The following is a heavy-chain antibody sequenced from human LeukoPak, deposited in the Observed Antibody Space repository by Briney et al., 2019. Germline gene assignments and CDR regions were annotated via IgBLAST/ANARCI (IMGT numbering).Heavy chain of an antibody. J-gene: IGHJ5*02. CDR3: ARDRRLMDLTRGFMAWFDP. CDR1: RGSISSYY. CDR2: IYYSGST. Sequence: SETLSLTCTVSRGSISSYYWGWIRQPPGKGLEWIGSIYYSGSTYYNPSLKSRVTISVDTSKNQFSLKLSSVTAADTAVYYCARDRRLMDLTRGFMAWFDPWGQGTLVTVSS. V-gene: IGHV4-39*07. D-gene: IGHD5-12*01.